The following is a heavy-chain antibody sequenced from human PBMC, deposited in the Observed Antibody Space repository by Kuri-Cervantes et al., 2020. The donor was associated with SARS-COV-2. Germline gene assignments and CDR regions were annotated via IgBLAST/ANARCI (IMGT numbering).Heavy chain of an antibody. J-gene: IGHJ3*02. CDR3: AKGGYNWNYDAFDI. V-gene: IGHV3-9*03. D-gene: IGHD1-7*01. CDR1: GITFDDYA. CDR2: ISWNSGSI. Sequence: SLKISCAASGITFDDYAMHWVRQAPGKGLEWVSGISWNSGSIGYADSVKGRFTISRDNSKNSLYLQMNSLRAEDMALYYCAKGGYNWNYDAFDIWGQGTMVTVSS.